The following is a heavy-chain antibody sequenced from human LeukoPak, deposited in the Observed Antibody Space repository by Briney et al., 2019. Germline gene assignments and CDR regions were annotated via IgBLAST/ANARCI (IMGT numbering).Heavy chain of an antibody. Sequence: PSATLSLTCTVSVGSSSSYYWSCIRHPPGKGLEWTGYIYYSGSTNYNPSLKSRVTISVDTSKNQFSLKLSSVTAADTAVYYCARLSRDYYDSSGYLYYFDYWGQGTLVTVSS. J-gene: IGHJ4*02. CDR1: VGSSSSYY. CDR2: IYYSGST. V-gene: IGHV4-59*08. CDR3: ARLSRDYYDSSGYLYYFDY. D-gene: IGHD3-22*01.